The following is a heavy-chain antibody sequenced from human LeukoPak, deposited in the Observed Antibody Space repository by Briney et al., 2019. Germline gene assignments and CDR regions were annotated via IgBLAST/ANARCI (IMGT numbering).Heavy chain of an antibody. CDR1: GGSISSYY. Sequence: SETLSLTCTVSGGSISSYYWSWIRQPPGRGLEWIGSIYDSGSTYYNPSLKSRVTISVDTSKNQFSLKLNSVTAADTAVYYCARHYGPWGQGTLVTVSS. D-gene: IGHD3-10*01. J-gene: IGHJ5*02. CDR3: ARHYGP. V-gene: IGHV4-39*01. CDR2: IYDSGST.